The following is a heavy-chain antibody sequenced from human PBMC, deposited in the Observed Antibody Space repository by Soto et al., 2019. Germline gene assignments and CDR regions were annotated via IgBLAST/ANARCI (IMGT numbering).Heavy chain of an antibody. CDR1: AGSISSGGYS. V-gene: IGHV4-30-2*01. Sequence: SETLSLTCAVSAGSISSGGYSWSWIRQPPGKGLEWIGYIYHSGSTYYNPSLKSRVTISVDRSKNQFSLKLSSVTAADTAVYYCARGPPFHRAQRTLVPVSS. CDR2: IYHSGST. J-gene: IGHJ1*01. CDR3: ARGPPFH.